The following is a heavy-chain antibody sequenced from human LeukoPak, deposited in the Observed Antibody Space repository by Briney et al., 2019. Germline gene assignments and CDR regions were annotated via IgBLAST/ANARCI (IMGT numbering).Heavy chain of an antibody. D-gene: IGHD6-6*01. CDR1: GYTFTGYY. J-gene: IGHJ5*02. Sequence: ASVKVSCKASGYTFTGYYMHWVRHAPGQELVWMVWINPNSGGTNYAQKFQGRVTMTRDTSISTAYMELSRLRSDDTAVYYCASSSSEYSSSSAWGQGTLVTVSS. V-gene: IGHV1-2*02. CDR3: ASSSSEYSSSSA. CDR2: INPNSGGT.